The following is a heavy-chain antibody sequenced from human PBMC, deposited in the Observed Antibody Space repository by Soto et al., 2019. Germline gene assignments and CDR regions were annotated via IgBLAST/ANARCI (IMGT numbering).Heavy chain of an antibody. V-gene: IGHV3-30-3*01. Sequence: QVQLVESGGGVVQPGRSLRLSCAASGFTFSSYAMHWVRQAPGKGLEWVAVISYDGSNKYYADSVKGRFTISRDNSKNTLDLQMNSLRAEETAVYYCARDYYRFNSGYGFSMDVWGQGTTVTVSS. CDR2: ISYDGSNK. CDR1: GFTFSSYA. D-gene: IGHD5-12*01. J-gene: IGHJ6*02. CDR3: ARDYYRFNSGYGFSMDV.